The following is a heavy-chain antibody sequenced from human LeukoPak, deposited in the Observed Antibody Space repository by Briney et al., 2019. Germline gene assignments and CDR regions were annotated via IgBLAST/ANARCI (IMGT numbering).Heavy chain of an antibody. D-gene: IGHD6-19*01. V-gene: IGHV3-53*01. CDR3: ARGVSSGHLYFDY. J-gene: IGHJ4*02. CDR2: IYSGGST. CDR1: GLTVRNNY. Sequence: GGSLRLSCAAPGLTVRNNYMSWVRQAPGKGLECVSVIYSGGSTYYADSVKGRFTISSDNSKNKLYLQMNSLRAEDTAVYYCARGVSSGHLYFDYWGQGTLATVSS.